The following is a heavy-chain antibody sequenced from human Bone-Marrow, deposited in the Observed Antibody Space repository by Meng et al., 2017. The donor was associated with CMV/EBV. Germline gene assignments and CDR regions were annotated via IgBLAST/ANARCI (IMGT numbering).Heavy chain of an antibody. V-gene: IGHV1-18*01. CDR2: ISAYNGNT. J-gene: IGHJ3*02. Sequence: ASVTVSCKASGYTFTSYGISWVRQAPGQGLEWMGWISAYNGNTNYAQKLQGRVTMTTDTSSNTAYMELRSLRSDDTAVYFCARDILRLLEWLAPSVRVDAFDIWGQGTMVTVSS. D-gene: IGHD3-3*01. CDR1: GYTFTSYG. CDR3: ARDILRLLEWLAPSVRVDAFDI.